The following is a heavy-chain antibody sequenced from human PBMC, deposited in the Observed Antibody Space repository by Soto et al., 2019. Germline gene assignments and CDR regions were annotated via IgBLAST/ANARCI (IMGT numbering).Heavy chain of an antibody. CDR3: EKDTPYSATSFDY. Sequence: SLRLSFAAPGCTFSSFAMCRVRLAPGTGLEWVGTINKSGGSTYYADSVKGRFTISRDNSKNMLFLQINGLRAEDTAVYYCEKDTPYSATSFDYWGRGTLVTVSS. CDR1: GCTFSSFA. D-gene: IGHD2-21*01. J-gene: IGHJ4*02. CDR2: INKSGGST. V-gene: IGHV3-23*01.